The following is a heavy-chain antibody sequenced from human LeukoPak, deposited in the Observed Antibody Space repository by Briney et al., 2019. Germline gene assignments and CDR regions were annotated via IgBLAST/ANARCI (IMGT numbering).Heavy chain of an antibody. CDR2: IKSETDGGTT. CDR3: TTGGAY. Sequence: GGSLRLSCAASGFTFSNAWMSWVRQAPGKGLEWVGGIKSETDGGTTDYDAPVNGRFTISSDDSKNTLYLQMNSLKTEDTAVYYCTTGGAYWGQGTLVTVSS. CDR1: GFTFSNAW. V-gene: IGHV3-15*01. J-gene: IGHJ4*02. D-gene: IGHD3-16*01.